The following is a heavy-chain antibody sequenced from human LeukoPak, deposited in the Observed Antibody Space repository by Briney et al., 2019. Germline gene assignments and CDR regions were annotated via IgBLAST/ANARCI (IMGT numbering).Heavy chain of an antibody. CDR1: GGSISSSGYY. Sequence: SETLSLTCTVSGGSISSSGYYWGWIRQPPGKGLEWIGSIYYSGSTYYNPSLKSRVTISVDTSKNQFSLKLSSVTAADTAVYYCARGPFGELLEGYSFDYWGQGTLVTVSS. D-gene: IGHD3-10*01. V-gene: IGHV4-39*01. J-gene: IGHJ4*02. CDR3: ARGPFGELLEGYSFDY. CDR2: IYYSGST.